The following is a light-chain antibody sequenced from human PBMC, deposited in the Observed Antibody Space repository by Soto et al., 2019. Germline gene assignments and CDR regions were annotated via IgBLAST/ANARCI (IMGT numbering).Light chain of an antibody. CDR1: SSNIGAGYD. J-gene: IGLJ2*01. CDR2: GNS. V-gene: IGLV1-40*01. Sequence: QSVLTQPPSVSGAPGQRVTISCTGSSSNIGAGYDVHWYQQLPGTAPKLLIYGNSNRPSGVPDRFSGSKSGTSASLAITGLQAEDEADYYCCSYAGTSHVIFGGGTKLTVL. CDR3: CSYAGTSHVI.